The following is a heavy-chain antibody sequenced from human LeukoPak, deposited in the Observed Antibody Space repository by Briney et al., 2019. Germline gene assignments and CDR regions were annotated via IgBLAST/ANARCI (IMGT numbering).Heavy chain of an antibody. J-gene: IGHJ4*02. CDR2: ISYDGSNK. V-gene: IGHV3-30*04. CDR1: GFTFSSYA. CDR3: ARDLGPYCTNGVCYGAGY. Sequence: PGRSLRLPCAASGFTFSSYAMHWVRQAPGKGLEWVAVISYDGSNKYYADSAKGRFTISRDNSKNTLCLQMNSLRAEDTAVYYCARDLGPYCTNGVCYGAGYWGQGTLVTVSS. D-gene: IGHD2-8*01.